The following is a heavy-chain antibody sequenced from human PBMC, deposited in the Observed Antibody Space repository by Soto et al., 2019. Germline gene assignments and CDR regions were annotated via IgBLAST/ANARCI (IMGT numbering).Heavy chain of an antibody. D-gene: IGHD3-16*01. Sequence: QVQLQESGPGLVKPSQTLSLTCTVSGGSISSGGYYWSWIRQHPGKGLEWIGYIYYSGSTYYNPSLKSRVNISVDTSKNQFSLKLSSVTAADTAVYYCARGGYYYYYYGMDVWGQGTTVTVSS. CDR1: GGSISSGGYY. CDR3: ARGGYYYYYYGMDV. J-gene: IGHJ6*02. V-gene: IGHV4-31*03. CDR2: IYYSGST.